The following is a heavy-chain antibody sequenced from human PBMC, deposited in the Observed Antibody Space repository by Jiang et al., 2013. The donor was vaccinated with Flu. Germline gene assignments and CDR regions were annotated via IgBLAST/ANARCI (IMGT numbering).Heavy chain of an antibody. D-gene: IGHD3-22*01. J-gene: IGHJ3*02. CDR1: GDSSSTYY. Sequence: GLVKPSETLSLTCTVSGDSSSTYYWSWIRQPPGKGLEWIGYIYSSGSTDYNPSLKSRVTFSVDTSRNQFSLKLNSVTAADTAVYYCARARNYFDSSGYYDGEAFDIWGQGTMVTVSS. CDR2: IYSSGST. CDR3: ARARNYFDSSGYYDGEAFDI. V-gene: IGHV4-59*01.